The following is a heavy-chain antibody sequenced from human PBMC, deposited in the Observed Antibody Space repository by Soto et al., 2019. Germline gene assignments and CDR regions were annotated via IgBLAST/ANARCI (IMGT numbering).Heavy chain of an antibody. CDR3: GRAHRDLQQLVHYYYSMDV. V-gene: IGHV4-30-2*05. CDR2: IYHSGST. Sequence: TLSLTCAVSGGSISSGGYSWSWIRQPPGKGLEWIGYIYHSGSTYYNPSLKSRVTISVDTSKNQFSLKLTSVTAADTAVYYCGRAHRDLQQLVHYYYSMDVWGQGTTVTVSS. D-gene: IGHD6-13*01. CDR1: GGSISSGGYS. J-gene: IGHJ6*02.